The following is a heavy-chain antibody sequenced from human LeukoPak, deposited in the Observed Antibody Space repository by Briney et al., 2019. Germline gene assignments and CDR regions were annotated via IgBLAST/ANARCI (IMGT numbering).Heavy chain of an antibody. CDR2: ISRNSGSI. J-gene: IGHJ4*02. Sequence: GGSLRLSCAASGFTFDDYAMHWVRQAPGKGLEWVSGISRNSGSIGYADSVKGRFTISRDNAKNSLYLQLNSLRAKDTAVYYCAREEQWLAKFDSWGQGTLVTVSS. V-gene: IGHV3-9*01. CDR3: AREEQWLAKFDS. D-gene: IGHD6-19*01. CDR1: GFTFDDYA.